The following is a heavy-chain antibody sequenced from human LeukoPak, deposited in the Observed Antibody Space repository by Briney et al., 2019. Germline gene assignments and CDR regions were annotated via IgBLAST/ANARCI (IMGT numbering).Heavy chain of an antibody. CDR3: ARPRSTVTTWTGFDY. J-gene: IGHJ4*02. CDR1: GGSFSGYY. Sequence: SETLSLTCAVYGGSFSGYYWSWIRQPPGKGLEWIGEINHSGSTNYNPSLKSRVTISVDTSKYQFSLKLSSVTAADTAVYYCARPRSTVTTWTGFDYWGQGTLVTVSS. D-gene: IGHD4-17*01. CDR2: INHSGST. V-gene: IGHV4-34*01.